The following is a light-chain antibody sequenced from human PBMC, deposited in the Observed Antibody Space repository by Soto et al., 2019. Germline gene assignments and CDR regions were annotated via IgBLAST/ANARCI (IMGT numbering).Light chain of an antibody. Sequence: EIVMTQSPATLSVSPGERATLSCRAGQSVSSNLAWYQQKPGQAPRLLIYGASTRATGIPARFSGSGSGTEFTLTISSLQSEDFAVYYCQQYNNWPSTWTFGQGTKVDIK. CDR3: QQYNNWPSTWT. J-gene: IGKJ1*01. CDR2: GAS. CDR1: QSVSSN. V-gene: IGKV3-15*01.